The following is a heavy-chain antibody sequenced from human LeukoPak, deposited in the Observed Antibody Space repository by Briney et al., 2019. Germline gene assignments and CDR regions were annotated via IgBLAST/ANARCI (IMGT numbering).Heavy chain of an antibody. D-gene: IGHD3-10*01. CDR2: IYPGDSDT. CDR1: GYSSTTYW. Sequence: GESLKISCEASGYSSTTYWIGWVRQMPGKGLEWMGIIYPGDSDTRYSPSFQGQVTTSADKSISTAYLQWSSLKASDTAMYYCARHAGSGSYYSRAIDYWGQGTLVTVSS. CDR3: ARHAGSGSYYSRAIDY. J-gene: IGHJ4*02. V-gene: IGHV5-51*01.